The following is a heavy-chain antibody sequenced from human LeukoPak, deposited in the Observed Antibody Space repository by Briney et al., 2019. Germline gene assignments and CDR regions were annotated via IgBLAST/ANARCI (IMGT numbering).Heavy chain of an antibody. Sequence: ASVKVSCKSSGYTCTDYYMHWVRQAPGQGLEWMGWINPNGGGTNFAQSFQGRVTMTRDTSISTAYMELSSLRSDDTAIYYCARENNSGWYRKAAFDYWGQGTLVTVTS. V-gene: IGHV1-2*02. CDR3: ARENNSGWYRKAAFDY. CDR2: INPNGGGT. D-gene: IGHD6-19*01. CDR1: GYTCTDYY. J-gene: IGHJ4*02.